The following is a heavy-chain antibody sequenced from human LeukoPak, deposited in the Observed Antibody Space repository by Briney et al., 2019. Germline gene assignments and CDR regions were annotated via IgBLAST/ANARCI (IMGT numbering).Heavy chain of an antibody. Sequence: GGSLRLSCAASGFPFSSYAMNWVRQAPGKGLEWVSIIFGAGKNTTYYADSVKGRFTVSRDNSKNTLYLQMTNLRPEDTAKYYCAKRNTMIRGGPSFDYWGQGILVAVSS. CDR2: IFGAGKNTT. J-gene: IGHJ4*02. D-gene: IGHD3-10*01. CDR3: AKRNTMIRGGPSFDY. CDR1: GFPFSSYA. V-gene: IGHV3-23*03.